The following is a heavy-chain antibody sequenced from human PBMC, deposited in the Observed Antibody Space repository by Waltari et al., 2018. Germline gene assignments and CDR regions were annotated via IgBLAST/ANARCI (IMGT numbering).Heavy chain of an antibody. Sequence: QVQLQESGPGLVKPSGTLSLTCAVSGGSISSSNWWRWVPQPPGKGLEGIGEIYLSGSINYNPSLKSRVTISVDKSKNQFSLKLSSVTAADTAVYYCARVYSSSWTGSDYWGQGTLFTVSS. V-gene: IGHV4-4*02. CDR3: ARVYSSSWTGSDY. CDR2: IYLSGSI. J-gene: IGHJ4*02. CDR1: GGSISSSNW. D-gene: IGHD6-13*01.